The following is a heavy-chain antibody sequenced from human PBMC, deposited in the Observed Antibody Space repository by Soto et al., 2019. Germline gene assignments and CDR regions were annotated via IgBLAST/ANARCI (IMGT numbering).Heavy chain of an antibody. Sequence: ETLSLTCSFSGDSVTSHYLTWIRQSPEMGLEWIGYMHYTGFSHYNPSLKSRVTISVDTSKNQFSLKLSSVTVADTAVYYCARRPYEGFGGVIVASFDYWGRGTLVTVSS. J-gene: IGHJ4*02. CDR1: GDSVTSHY. CDR3: ARRPYEGFGGVIVASFDY. CDR2: MHYTGFS. V-gene: IGHV4-59*02. D-gene: IGHD3-16*02.